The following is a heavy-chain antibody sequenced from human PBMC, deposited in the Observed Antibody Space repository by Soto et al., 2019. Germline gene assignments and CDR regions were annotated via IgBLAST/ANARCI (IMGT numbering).Heavy chain of an antibody. Sequence: ESGGGVVQPGRSLRLSCVASGFTFGTYAIHWVRQAPGKGLQWVALISYEGSNTYYADSVKGRFTVSRDNSKSTLYLQMNSLRPEDTSVYYCARVTPGNNLYYFSGMDVWGQGTSVTVSS. CDR3: ARVTPGNNLYYFSGMDV. V-gene: IGHV3-30-3*01. D-gene: IGHD1-1*01. CDR2: ISYEGSNT. CDR1: GFTFGTYA. J-gene: IGHJ6*02.